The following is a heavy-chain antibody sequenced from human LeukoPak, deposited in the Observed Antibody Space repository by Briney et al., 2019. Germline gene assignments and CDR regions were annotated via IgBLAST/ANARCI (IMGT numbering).Heavy chain of an antibody. J-gene: IGHJ1*01. V-gene: IGHV3-7*01. CDR1: GFTFSDYY. CDR3: ARVITVYNDYEEVAEYFQH. Sequence: GGSLRLSCAASGFTFSDYYMSWIRQAPGKGLEWVANIKEDGSDKYYVDSVKGRFTISRDNSKNLLYLQMNSLRAEDTAVYYCARVITVYNDYEEVAEYFQHWGQGTLVIVSS. D-gene: IGHD4-17*01. CDR2: IKEDGSDK.